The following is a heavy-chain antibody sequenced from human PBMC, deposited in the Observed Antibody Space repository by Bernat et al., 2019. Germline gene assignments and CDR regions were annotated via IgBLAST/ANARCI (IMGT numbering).Heavy chain of an antibody. Sequence: QITLKESGPSLVKPTETLTLTCTFSGFSLSTSGVGVGWIRQPPGKALEWLAVIYWDDDKRYSPSLSSRVTIIKDTSKNQVVLIMTNMDPVDTATYYCAHRLGGASGWWYSWFDPGGQGILVTVSS. CDR3: AHRLGGASGWWYSWFDP. CDR2: IYWDDDK. CDR1: GFSLSTSGVG. V-gene: IGHV2-5*02. J-gene: IGHJ5*02. D-gene: IGHD6-13*01.